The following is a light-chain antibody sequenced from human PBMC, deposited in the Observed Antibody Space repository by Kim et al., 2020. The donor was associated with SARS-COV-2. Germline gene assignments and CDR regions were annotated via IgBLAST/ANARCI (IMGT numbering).Light chain of an antibody. CDR2: GNN. J-gene: IGLJ3*02. CDR1: TSNVGKTS. Sequence: GRSVTIPCSGGTSNVGKTSVYGYQPHPGAAPTPLIYGNNQRPSGVPDRFSGSKSGTSASLAINGLRSEDEADYYCAAWDDTLSARVFGGGTQLTVL. CDR3: AAWDDTLSARV. V-gene: IGLV1-47*02.